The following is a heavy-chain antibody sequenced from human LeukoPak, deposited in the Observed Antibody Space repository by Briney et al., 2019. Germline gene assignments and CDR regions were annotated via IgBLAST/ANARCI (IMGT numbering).Heavy chain of an antibody. Sequence: SETLSLTCAVYGGSFSGYYWSWIRQPPGKGLERIGEINHSGSTNYNPSLKSRVTISVDTSKNQFSLKLSSVTAADTAVYYCARGRVGATTRGAAFDYWGQGTLVTVSS. CDR1: GGSFSGYY. D-gene: IGHD1-26*01. CDR2: INHSGST. CDR3: ARGRVGATTRGAAFDY. V-gene: IGHV4-34*01. J-gene: IGHJ4*02.